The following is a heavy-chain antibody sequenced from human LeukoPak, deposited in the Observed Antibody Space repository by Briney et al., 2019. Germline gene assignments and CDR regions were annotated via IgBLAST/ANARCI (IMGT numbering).Heavy chain of an antibody. Sequence: PGGSLRLSCAASGFTFSSYGMHWVRQASGKGLEWVAVIWYDGSNKYYADSVKGRFTISRDNSKNTLYLQMNSLRAEDTAVYYCAKLGGHPLHNYYVGVWGKGTTVAVSS. J-gene: IGHJ6*03. CDR1: GFTFSSYG. V-gene: IGHV3-33*06. CDR2: IWYDGSNK. CDR3: AKLGGHPLHNYYVGV. D-gene: IGHD3-16*01.